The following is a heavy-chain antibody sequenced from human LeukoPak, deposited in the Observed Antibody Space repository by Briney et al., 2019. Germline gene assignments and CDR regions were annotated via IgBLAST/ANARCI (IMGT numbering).Heavy chain of an antibody. CDR1: GFTFSGSA. Sequence: GGSLRLSCAASGFTFSGSAMHWVRQASGKGLEWVGRIRSKANSYATAYAASVKGRFTISRDDSKNTAYLQMNSLKTEDTAVYYCARVVVDPRYYYYYMDVWGKGTTVTVSS. J-gene: IGHJ6*03. CDR2: IRSKANSYAT. D-gene: IGHD2-2*01. CDR3: ARVVVDPRYYYYYMDV. V-gene: IGHV3-73*01.